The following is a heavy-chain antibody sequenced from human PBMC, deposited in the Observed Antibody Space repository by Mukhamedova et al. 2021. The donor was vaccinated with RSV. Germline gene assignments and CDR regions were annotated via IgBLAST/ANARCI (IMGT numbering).Heavy chain of an antibody. CDR2: INHSGST. D-gene: IGHD6-19*01. V-gene: IGHV4-34*01. J-gene: IGHJ5*02. CDR3: ARQRRSPLVAGTGRGWFDP. Sequence: QPPGKGLEWIGEINHSGSTNYNPSLKSRVTISVDTSKNQFSLKLSSVTAADTAVYYCARQRRSPLVAGTGRGWFDPWGQGTLVTVS.